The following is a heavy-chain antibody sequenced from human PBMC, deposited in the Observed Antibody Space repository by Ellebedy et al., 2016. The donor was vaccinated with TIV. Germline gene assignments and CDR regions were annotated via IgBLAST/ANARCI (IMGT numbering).Heavy chain of an antibody. CDR2: IYYTGTT. J-gene: IGHJ4*02. Sequence: SETLSLTXSVSGGSIITSDYYWVWIRQPPGKGLEWIGSIYYTGTTYYSPSLKSRVIISIDTSKSQFSLKLSSVTAADTAMYYCVREVTGSSRAYWGQGILVTVSS. CDR1: GGSIITSDYY. D-gene: IGHD6-6*01. CDR3: VREVTGSSRAY. V-gene: IGHV4-39*02.